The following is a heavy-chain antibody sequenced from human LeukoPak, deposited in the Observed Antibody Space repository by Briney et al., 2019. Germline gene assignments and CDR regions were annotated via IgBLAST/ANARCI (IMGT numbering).Heavy chain of an antibody. CDR2: ITLDGGDS. CDR3: TTENWYVFEN. D-gene: IGHD1-1*01. J-gene: IGHJ4*02. CDR1: GFPFR. Sequence: GGSLRLSCAASGFPFRMALVRQAPGKGLEWVATITLDGGDSYYVDSVKGRFTVSRDNAKNSLYLQMNSLRAEDTAVFYCTTENWYVFENWGQGSLVTVPS. V-gene: IGHV3-7*04.